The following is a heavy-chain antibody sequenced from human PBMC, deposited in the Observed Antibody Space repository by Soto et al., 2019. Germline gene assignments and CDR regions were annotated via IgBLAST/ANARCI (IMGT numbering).Heavy chain of an antibody. CDR2: INHSGST. CDR3: AREGVVVAGKIDY. V-gene: IGHV4-34*01. D-gene: IGHD2-15*01. J-gene: IGHJ4*02. Sequence: SETLSLTCAVSGDSISSGYYWSWIRQPPGKGLEWIGEINHSGSTNYNPSLKSRVTISVDTSKNQFSLKLSSVTAADTAVYYCAREGVVVAGKIDYWGQGTLVTVSS. CDR1: GDSISSGYY.